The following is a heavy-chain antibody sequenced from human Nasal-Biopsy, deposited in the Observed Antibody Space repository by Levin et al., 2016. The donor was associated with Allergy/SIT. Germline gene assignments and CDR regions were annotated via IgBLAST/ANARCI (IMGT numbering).Heavy chain of an antibody. J-gene: IGHJ4*02. D-gene: IGHD6-19*01. Sequence: GESLKISCAASGFTFTDYYMSWIRQVPGKGLEWISYISGSTSYTKYADSVKGRFAVSRDNAKNSMFLQMDSLRAEDTALYYCAGSQDPYRSGWYSIWGQGTLVTVSS. CDR2: ISGSTSYT. CDR3: AGSQDPYRSGWYSI. V-gene: IGHV3-11*06. CDR1: GFTFTDYY.